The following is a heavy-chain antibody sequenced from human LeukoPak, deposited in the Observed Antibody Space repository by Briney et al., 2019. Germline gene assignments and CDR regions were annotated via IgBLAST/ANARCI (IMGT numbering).Heavy chain of an antibody. Sequence: GGSLRLSCAASGFIFSSYSMHWVRQAPGKGLEWVSCIRSSRSYIHYADSVKGRFTISRDDAKNSLYLQMSNLRAEDTAVYYCARDLGGGFFDYWGQGTLVTVSS. J-gene: IGHJ4*02. D-gene: IGHD3-16*01. V-gene: IGHV3-21*01. CDR1: GFIFSSYS. CDR2: IRSSRSYI. CDR3: ARDLGGGFFDY.